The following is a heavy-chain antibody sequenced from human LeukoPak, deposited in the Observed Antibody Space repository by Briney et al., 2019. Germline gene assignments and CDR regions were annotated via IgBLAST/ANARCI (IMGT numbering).Heavy chain of an antibody. CDR2: ISSSSSYI. D-gene: IGHD3/OR15-3a*01. Sequence: GGSLRLSCAASGFTFSSYSMNWVRQAPGKGLEWVSSISSSSSYIYYTDSVKGRFTISRDNAKNSLYLQMNSLRAEDTAVYYCARDMGANFVTGYYSTDWGQGTLVTVSS. J-gene: IGHJ4*02. CDR3: ARDMGANFVTGYYSTD. V-gene: IGHV3-21*01. CDR1: GFTFSSYS.